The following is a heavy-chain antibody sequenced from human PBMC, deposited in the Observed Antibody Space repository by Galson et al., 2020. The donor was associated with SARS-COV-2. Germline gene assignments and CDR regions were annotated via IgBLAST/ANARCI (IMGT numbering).Heavy chain of an antibody. CDR2: IYYSGST. Sequence: SQTLSLTCTVSGGSISSGGYYWSWIRQHPGKGLEWIGYIYYSGSTYYNPSLKSRVTISVDTSKNQFSLKLSSVTAADTAVYYCARDPFSITIFGVVTRYGMDVWGQGTTVTVSS. CDR3: ARDPFSITIFGVVTRYGMDV. V-gene: IGHV4-31*03. D-gene: IGHD3-3*01. CDR1: GGSISSGGYY. J-gene: IGHJ6*02.